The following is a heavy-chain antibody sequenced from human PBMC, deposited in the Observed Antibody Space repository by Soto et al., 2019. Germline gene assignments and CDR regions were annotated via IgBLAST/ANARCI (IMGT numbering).Heavy chain of an antibody. CDR2: IKDGGST. CDR3: ARGQEGVVATH. V-gene: IGHV4-34*01. CDR1: GGSFTGYY. Sequence: QVQLQQWGAGLLKPSETLSLTCAVNGGSFTGYYWSWVRQPPGKGLEWIGEIKDGGSTNYSPSLRSRVTISADTSKQQCSLKVNSVTAADTAVYYCARGQEGVVATHWDQGTLVTVSS. D-gene: IGHD2-15*01. J-gene: IGHJ4*02.